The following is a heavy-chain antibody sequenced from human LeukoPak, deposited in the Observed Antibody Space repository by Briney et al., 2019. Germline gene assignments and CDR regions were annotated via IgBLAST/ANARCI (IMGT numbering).Heavy chain of an antibody. CDR3: AGVEEGALDY. V-gene: IGHV3-30-3*01. CDR2: ISYDGSNK. D-gene: IGHD1-26*01. Sequence: GRSLRLSCAASGFTFSSYAMHWVRQAPGKGLEWVAVISYDGSNKYYADSVKGRFTISRDNSKNTLYLQMNSLRAEDTAVYYCAGVEEGALDYWGQGTLVTVSS. J-gene: IGHJ4*02. CDR1: GFTFSSYA.